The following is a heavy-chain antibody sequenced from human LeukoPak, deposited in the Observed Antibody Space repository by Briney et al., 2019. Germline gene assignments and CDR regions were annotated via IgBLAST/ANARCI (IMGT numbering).Heavy chain of an antibody. J-gene: IGHJ3*02. CDR2: ISSSSSYI. D-gene: IGHD4-17*01. CDR1: GFTFSSYS. CDR3: ASSTAPAPQDAFDI. Sequence: PGGSLRLSCAASGFTFSSYSMNWVRQAPGKGLEWVSSISSSSSYIYYADSVKGRFTISRDNAKNSLYLQMNSLRAEDTAVYYCASSTAPAPQDAFDIWGQGTMVTVSS. V-gene: IGHV3-21*01.